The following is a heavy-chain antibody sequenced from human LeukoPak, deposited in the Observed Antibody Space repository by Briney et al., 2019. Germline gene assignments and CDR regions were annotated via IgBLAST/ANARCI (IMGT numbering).Heavy chain of an antibody. D-gene: IGHD3-3*01. V-gene: IGHV4-59*01. CDR1: GGSISSYY. J-gene: IGHJ4*02. CDR3: ARGDYDFWSGYYTWFDY. CDR2: IYYSGST. Sequence: SETLSLTCTVSGGSISSYYRSWTRQPPGKGLEWIGYIYYSGSTNYNPSLKSRVTISVATSKNQFSLKLSSVTAADTAVYYCARGDYDFWSGYYTWFDYWGQGTLVTVSS.